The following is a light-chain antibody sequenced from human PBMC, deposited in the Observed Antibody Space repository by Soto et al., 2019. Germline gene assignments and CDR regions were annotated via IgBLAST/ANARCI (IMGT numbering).Light chain of an antibody. J-gene: IGLJ2*01. CDR3: QSYGNGLCDLV. CDR2: GSS. Sequence: QAVVTQPPSVSGAPGQRVTISCTGSSSNIGAGNVVHWYQQFPGRAPNLLIYGSSNRPSGVPDRFSGSKSGTSASLAITGLQAEDEADYYCQSYGNGLCDLVFGGGTKLTVL. CDR1: SSNIGAGNV. V-gene: IGLV1-40*01.